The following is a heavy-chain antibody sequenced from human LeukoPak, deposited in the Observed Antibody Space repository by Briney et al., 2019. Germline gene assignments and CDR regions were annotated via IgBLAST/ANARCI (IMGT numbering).Heavy chain of an antibody. CDR3: ARDDGDYSFDY. D-gene: IGHD4-17*01. CDR1: GGSISSYY. V-gene: IGHV4-59*01. J-gene: IGHJ4*02. CDR2: IYYSGST. Sequence: SETLSLTCTGSGGSISSYYWSWIRQPPGKGLEWIGYIYYSGSTNYNPSLKSRVTISVDTSKNQFSLKLSSVTAADTAVYYCARDDGDYSFDYWGQGTLVTVSS.